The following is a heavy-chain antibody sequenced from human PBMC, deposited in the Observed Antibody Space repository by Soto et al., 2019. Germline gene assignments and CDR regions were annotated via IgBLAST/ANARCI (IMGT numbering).Heavy chain of an antibody. CDR3: AKGDWFDP. J-gene: IGHJ5*02. Sequence: QVQLVESGGGVVQPGRSLRLSCAASGFTFSNYGIHWVSQAPGKGLEWVAVISYDGSNKYYADSVKGRFTISRDNSKNTLYLQMNSLRAEDTAVYYCAKGDWFDPWGQGTLVTVSS. CDR2: ISYDGSNK. V-gene: IGHV3-30*18. CDR1: GFTFSNYG.